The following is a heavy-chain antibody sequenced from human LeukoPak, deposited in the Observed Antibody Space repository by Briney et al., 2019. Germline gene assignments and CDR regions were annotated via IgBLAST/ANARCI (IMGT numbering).Heavy chain of an antibody. CDR1: GDSMNSSSFY. CDR3: ARAVTYYDFWSGYYRAYYFDY. CDR2: IYHGESTDSYTGRT. J-gene: IGHJ4*02. Sequence: SETLSLTCTVSGDSMNSSSFYWGWIRQPPGKGLEWIGTIYHGESTDSYTGRTYYKSSLKSRVTISVDTSNNQFSLKLSSVTAADTAVYYCARAVTYYDFWSGYYRAYYFDYWGQGTLVTVSS. D-gene: IGHD3-3*01. V-gene: IGHV4-39*07.